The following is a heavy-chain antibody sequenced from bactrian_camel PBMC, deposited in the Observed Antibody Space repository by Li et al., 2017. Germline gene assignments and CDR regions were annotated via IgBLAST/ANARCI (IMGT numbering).Heavy chain of an antibody. CDR1: GFTFSRYD. J-gene: IGHJ4*01. Sequence: VQLVESGGGLAHPGVSLRLSCAASGFTFSRYDMSWVRQAPGKGLEWVSAINSGGGSTYYADSVKDRFTISRDNAKNTLTLQMNSLKSEDTAVYYCAAGDPGNVYWSQGTQVTVS. V-gene: IGHV3S40*01. CDR3: AAGDPGNVY. CDR2: INSGGGST.